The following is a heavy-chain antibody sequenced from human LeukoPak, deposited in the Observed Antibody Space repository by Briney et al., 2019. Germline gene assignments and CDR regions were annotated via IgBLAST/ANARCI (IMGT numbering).Heavy chain of an antibody. Sequence: PGGSLRLSCAASGFTFSSYEMNWVRQAPGKGLEWVSYISSSSSYIYYADSVKGRFTISRDNAKNSLYLQMNSLRAEDTAVYYCARDLGDTGYYDSSGYYYGISPNDAFDIWGQGTMVTVSS. CDR3: ARDLGDTGYYDSSGYYYGISPNDAFDI. CDR1: GFTFSSYE. V-gene: IGHV3-21*05. D-gene: IGHD3-22*01. J-gene: IGHJ3*02. CDR2: ISSSSSYI.